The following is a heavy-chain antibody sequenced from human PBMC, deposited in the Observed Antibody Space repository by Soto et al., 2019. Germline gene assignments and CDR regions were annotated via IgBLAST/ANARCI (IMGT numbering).Heavy chain of an antibody. D-gene: IGHD5-12*01. CDR2: IYHSGST. J-gene: IGHJ6*02. CDR3: AIVDIVATARDYYYYGIAV. CDR1: GASISSSNW. V-gene: IGHV4-4*02. Sequence: SETRSVTCAASGASISSSNWWRLLPQPPGKGLEWIGEIYHSGSTNYNPSLKSRVTISVDKSKNQFSLKLSSVTAADTAVYYCAIVDIVATARDYYYYGIAVWGQGTTVT.